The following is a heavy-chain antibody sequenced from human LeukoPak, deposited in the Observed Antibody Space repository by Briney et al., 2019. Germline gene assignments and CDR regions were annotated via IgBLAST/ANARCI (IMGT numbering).Heavy chain of an antibody. CDR3: AREGSDYYGSGSYYRSYYYYMDV. V-gene: IGHV4-34*01. CDR1: GGSFSGYY. D-gene: IGHD3-10*01. CDR2: INHSGST. J-gene: IGHJ6*03. Sequence: SETLSLTCAVYGGSFSGYYWSWIRQPPGKGLEWIGEINHSGSTYYNPSLKSRVTISVDTSKNQFSLKLSSVTAADTAVYYCAREGSDYYGSGSYYRSYYYYMDVWGKGTTVTISS.